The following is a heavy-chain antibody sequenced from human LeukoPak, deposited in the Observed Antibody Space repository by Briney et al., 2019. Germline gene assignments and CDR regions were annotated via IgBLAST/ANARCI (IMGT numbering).Heavy chain of an antibody. CDR1: GGSFSGYY. Sequence: SETLSLTCAVYGGSFSGYYWSWIRQPPGKGLEWIGEINHSGSTNYNPSLKSRVTISVDTSKNQFSLKLSSVTAADTAVYYCARQGYGGSSWYNRGWNWFDPWGQGTLVTVSS. CDR3: ARQGYGGSSWYNRGWNWFDP. D-gene: IGHD6-13*01. V-gene: IGHV4-34*01. CDR2: INHSGST. J-gene: IGHJ5*02.